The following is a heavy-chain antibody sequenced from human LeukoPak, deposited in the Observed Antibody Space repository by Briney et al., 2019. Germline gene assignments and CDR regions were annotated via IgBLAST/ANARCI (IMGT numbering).Heavy chain of an antibody. CDR2: IYYSGST. D-gene: IGHD5-12*01. V-gene: IGHV4-39*01. Sequence: PSETLSLTCTVSGGSISSSSYYWGWIRQPPGKGLEWIGSIYYSGSTYYNPSLKSRVTTSVDTSKNQFSLKLSSVTAADTAVYYCARRGKWLRLYYFDYWGQGTLVTVSS. CDR3: ARRGKWLRLYYFDY. CDR1: GGSISSSSYY. J-gene: IGHJ4*02.